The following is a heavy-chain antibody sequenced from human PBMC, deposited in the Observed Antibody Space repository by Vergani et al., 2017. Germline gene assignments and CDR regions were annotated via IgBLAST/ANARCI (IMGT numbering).Heavy chain of an antibody. J-gene: IGHJ2*01. CDR3: ARLGWWDDLGWYFDL. CDR1: GYSFTSYW. CDR2: IDPSDSYT. V-gene: IGHV5-10-1*03. Sequence: EVQLVQSGAEVKKPGERLRISCKCSGYSFTSYWISWVRQMPGKGLEWMGRIDPSDSYTNYSPSFQGHVTISADKSISTAYLQWSSLKASDTAMYYCARLGWWDDLGWYFDLWGRGTLVTVSS. D-gene: IGHD1-26*01.